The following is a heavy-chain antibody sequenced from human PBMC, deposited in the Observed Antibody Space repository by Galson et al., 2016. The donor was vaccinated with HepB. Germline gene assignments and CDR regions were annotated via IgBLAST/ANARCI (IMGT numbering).Heavy chain of an antibody. V-gene: IGHV1-18*01. CDR3: AGEGRWLVPSGDY. J-gene: IGHJ4*02. CDR2: ISTYNGNT. D-gene: IGHD6-19*01. CDR1: GYTFINYG. Sequence: SVKVSCKASGYTFINYGITWVRQAPGQGLEWVGWISTYNGNTNYAQKLQGRVTLTTDTSTSTAYMELRGLTSDDTAVYYCAGEGRWLVPSGDYWGQGTLVTVSS.